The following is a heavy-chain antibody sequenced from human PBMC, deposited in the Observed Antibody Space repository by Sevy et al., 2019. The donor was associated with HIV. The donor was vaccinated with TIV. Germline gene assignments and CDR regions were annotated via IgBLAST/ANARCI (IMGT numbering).Heavy chain of an antibody. CDR3: ARQVGAENWFDP. CDR1: GGTFSSYA. V-gene: IGHV1-69*13. J-gene: IGHJ5*02. CDR2: IIPIFGTA. Sequence: ASVKVSCKASGGTFSSYAISWVRQAPGQGLEWMGGIIPIFGTANYAQKFQGRVTITADESTSTAYMELSSLRSEDTAVYYCARQVGAENWFDPWGQGTLVTVSS. D-gene: IGHD1-26*01.